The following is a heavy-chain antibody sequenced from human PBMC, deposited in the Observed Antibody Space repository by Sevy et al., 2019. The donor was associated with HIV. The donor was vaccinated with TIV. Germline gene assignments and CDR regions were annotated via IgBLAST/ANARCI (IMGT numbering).Heavy chain of an antibody. D-gene: IGHD3-9*01. CDR2: IKSKIDGATR. CDR1: GVTCSNAW. J-gene: IGHJ4*02. V-gene: IGHV3-15*01. Sequence: GGSLRLSCAASGVTCSNAWMSWVRQAPGKGLEWVGRIKSKIDGATRDLAAPVNGRVTISSIDSRNMLNLQMNSLKFDAAGVYYCATGLGKSDFDFWGPATLVTVSS. CDR3: ATGLGKSDFDF.